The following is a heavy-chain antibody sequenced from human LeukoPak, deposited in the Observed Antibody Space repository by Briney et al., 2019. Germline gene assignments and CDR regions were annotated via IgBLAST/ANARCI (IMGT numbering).Heavy chain of an antibody. CDR1: GYTFTGYY. CDR2: INPNSGGT. Sequence: ASVKVSCKASGYTFTGYYMHWVRQAPGQGLEWMGRINPNSGGTNYAQKFQGRVTMTRDTSISTAYMEQSRLRSDDTPVYYCASGQWLGEPADYWGQGTLVTVSS. D-gene: IGHD6-19*01. V-gene: IGHV1-2*06. CDR3: ASGQWLGEPADY. J-gene: IGHJ4*02.